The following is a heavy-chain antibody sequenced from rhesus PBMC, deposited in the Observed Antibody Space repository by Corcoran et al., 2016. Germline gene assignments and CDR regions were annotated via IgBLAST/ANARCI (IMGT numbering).Heavy chain of an antibody. J-gene: IGHJ4*01. CDR2: IYGHSPTP. D-gene: IGHD6-25*01. CDR3: ARASRGLAAALEY. V-gene: IGHV4S9*01. Sequence: VQLQESGPGLVKPSETLSLTCAVSGGSLSVGYNWNWIRQPPGKGREWVGHIYGHSPTPYSKPSHKSRLTISKDTAKNRFLLKLSSVAAADTAVYYCARASRGLAAALEYWGQGVLVTVSS. CDR1: GGSLSVGYN.